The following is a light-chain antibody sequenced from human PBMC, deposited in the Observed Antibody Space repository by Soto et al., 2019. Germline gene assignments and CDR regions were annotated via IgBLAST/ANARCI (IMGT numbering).Light chain of an antibody. Sequence: QSVLTQPASVSGSRGQSMTISCTGTSSDVGAYNFVSWYQQHPGKLPKLMIFDVSRRPSGVSDRFSGSKSGNTASLTISGLQAEDEGDYYCSSYTSSSTHVFGSGTKLTVL. J-gene: IGLJ1*01. CDR1: SSDVGAYNF. CDR3: SSYTSSSTHV. V-gene: IGLV2-14*03. CDR2: DVS.